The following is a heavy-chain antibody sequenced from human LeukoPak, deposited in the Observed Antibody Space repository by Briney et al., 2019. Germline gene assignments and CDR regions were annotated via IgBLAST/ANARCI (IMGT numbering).Heavy chain of an antibody. J-gene: IGHJ4*02. Sequence: QSGRSLRLSCAASGFTFSSYAMHWVRQAPGKGLEWVAVISYDGSNKYYADSVKGRFTISRDNSKNTLYLQMNSLRAEDTAVYYCARDPLDYWGQGTLVTVSS. CDR3: ARDPLDY. CDR1: GFTFSSYA. V-gene: IGHV3-30-3*01. CDR2: ISYDGSNK.